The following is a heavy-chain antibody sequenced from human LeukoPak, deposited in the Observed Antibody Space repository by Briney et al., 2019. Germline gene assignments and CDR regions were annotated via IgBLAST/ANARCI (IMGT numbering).Heavy chain of an antibody. CDR1: GGSISSSSYY. CDR3: ARGGSSSWFDP. Sequence: SETLSLTCTVSGGSISSSSYYWGWIRQPPGKGLEWIGEINHSGSTNYNPSLKSRVTISVDTSKNQFSLKLSSVTAADTAVYYCARGGSSSWFDPWGQGTLVTVSS. V-gene: IGHV4-39*07. D-gene: IGHD6-13*01. J-gene: IGHJ5*02. CDR2: INHSGST.